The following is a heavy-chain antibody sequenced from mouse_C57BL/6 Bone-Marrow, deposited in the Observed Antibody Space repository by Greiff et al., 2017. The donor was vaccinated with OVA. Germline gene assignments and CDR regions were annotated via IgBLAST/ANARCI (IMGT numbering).Heavy chain of an antibody. Sequence: VQLQQSGAELVRLGTSVKVSCKASGYAFTNYLIEWVKQRPGQGLEWIGVINPGSGGTNYNEKFKGKATLTADKSSSTAYMQLSSLTSEDSAVYFCAREGWLPLAYWGQGTLVTVSA. J-gene: IGHJ3*01. CDR2: INPGSGGT. V-gene: IGHV1-54*01. D-gene: IGHD2-3*01. CDR1: GYAFTNYL. CDR3: AREGWLPLAY.